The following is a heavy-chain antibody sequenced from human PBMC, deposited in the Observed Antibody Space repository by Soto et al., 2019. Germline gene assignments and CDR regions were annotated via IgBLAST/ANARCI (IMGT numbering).Heavy chain of an antibody. CDR1: GFTFSDYS. J-gene: IGHJ4*02. D-gene: IGHD6-19*01. Sequence: EVQLVESGGGLVKPGGSLRLSCAASGFTFSDYSMNWVRQPPGKGLDWVSSISSSTRYIYYADSVKGRFTISRDNAKNSLYLQMNSLRAEDTAVYYCARDTSGWYKGEFDYWGQGTLVTVSS. CDR2: ISSSTRYI. CDR3: ARDTSGWYKGEFDY. V-gene: IGHV3-21*01.